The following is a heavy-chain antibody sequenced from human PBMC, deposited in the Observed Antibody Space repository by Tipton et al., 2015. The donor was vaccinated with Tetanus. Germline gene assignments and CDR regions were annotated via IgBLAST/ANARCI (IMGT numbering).Heavy chain of an antibody. Sequence: TLSLTCTVSGGSISSYYWSWIRQPPGKGLEWIGYIYYRGSTNYNPPLKSRVTISVDTSKNQFSLKLSSVTAADTAVYYCARLGYDILTGYHYDYWGQGTLVIVSS. CDR3: ARLGYDILTGYHYDY. CDR2: IYYRGST. V-gene: IGHV4-59*08. J-gene: IGHJ4*02. CDR1: GGSISSYY. D-gene: IGHD3-9*01.